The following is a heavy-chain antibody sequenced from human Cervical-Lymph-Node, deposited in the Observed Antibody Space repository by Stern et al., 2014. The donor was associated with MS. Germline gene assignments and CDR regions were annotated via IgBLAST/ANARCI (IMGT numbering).Heavy chain of an antibody. V-gene: IGHV1-3*01. CDR3: GRDDHRDSSGHYAPFDY. CDR1: GYTFIRYA. Sequence: VQLVESGAEVKKPGASVKVSCKASGYTFIRYAMQWVRQAPGQRLEWMGRINGVDDKTKYSHKFQGRVTITRDTSANTVYMELSSLRSEDTAVYYCGRDDHRDSSGHYAPFDYWGQGTRVTVSS. D-gene: IGHD3-22*01. J-gene: IGHJ4*02. CDR2: INGVDDKT.